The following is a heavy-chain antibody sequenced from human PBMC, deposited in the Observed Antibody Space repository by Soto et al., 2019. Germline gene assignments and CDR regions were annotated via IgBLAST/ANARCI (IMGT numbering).Heavy chain of an antibody. D-gene: IGHD2-2*01. J-gene: IGHJ5*02. CDR3: ALITDCSRPDCYLDSLDP. CDR1: GLSLSNGKLG. CDR2: IFSNDDK. V-gene: IGHV2-26*01. Sequence: SGPTLVNPTETLTLTCTVSGLSLSNGKLGVSWIRQPPGKALEWLAHIFSNDDKSYSTSLRSRVTISKDTSRSQVDLTMTNMDPLDSATYYCALITDCSRPDCYLDSLDPCGQGTLVTVYS.